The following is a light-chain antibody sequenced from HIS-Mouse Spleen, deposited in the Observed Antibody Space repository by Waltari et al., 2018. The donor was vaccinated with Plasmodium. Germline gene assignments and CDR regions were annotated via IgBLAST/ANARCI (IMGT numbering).Light chain of an antibody. Sequence: DIQMTQSPSSLSASVGDRVTITCQASQDISNYLNWYQQKPGKAPKLLIYDASNLETGVPSRFSGSGSGTDFTFTIISLQPEDIATYYCQQYANLPPLFTFGPGTKVDIK. V-gene: IGKV1-33*01. J-gene: IGKJ3*01. CDR3: QQYANLPPLFT. CDR1: QDISNY. CDR2: DAS.